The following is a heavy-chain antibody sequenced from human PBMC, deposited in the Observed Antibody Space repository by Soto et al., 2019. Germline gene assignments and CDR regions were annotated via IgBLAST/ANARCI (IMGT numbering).Heavy chain of an antibody. CDR3: ATMVTSAFDF. Sequence: GGSLRLSCAASGFTFDDYAMHWVRQAPGKGLEWVSGISWNSGSIGYADSVKGRFTISRDNAKNSLYLQMNSLRAEDTALYYCATMVTSAFDFWGRGTMVNGS. CDR1: GFTFDDYA. J-gene: IGHJ3*01. D-gene: IGHD3-10*01. V-gene: IGHV3-9*01. CDR2: ISWNSGSI.